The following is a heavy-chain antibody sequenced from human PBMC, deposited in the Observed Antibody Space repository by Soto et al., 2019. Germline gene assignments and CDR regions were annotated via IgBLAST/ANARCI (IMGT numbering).Heavy chain of an antibody. J-gene: IGHJ4*02. D-gene: IGHD3-3*01. CDR1: GYTFTNYP. V-gene: IGHV1-3*04. CDR3: AVLAKAYHNFDF. Sequence: QVQLVQSGAEVKKPGASVKVSCKASGYTFTNYPLHWVRQAPGQRPEWLGWISTANGDTGFSQSFQGRVAFTRDTSANTAYMELNSLRSEDTALYHCAVLAKAYHNFDFWGQGTLITVSP. CDR2: ISTANGDT.